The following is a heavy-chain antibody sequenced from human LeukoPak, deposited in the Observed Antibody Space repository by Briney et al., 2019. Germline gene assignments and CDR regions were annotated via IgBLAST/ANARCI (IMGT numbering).Heavy chain of an antibody. J-gene: IGHJ3*02. CDR3: AKVGYDFSAFDI. V-gene: IGHV4-59*11. Sequence: PSETLSLTCTVSGVPISSHYWSWIRQPPGKGLEWIGYIYYSGSTNYKSSLKSRVIISVDTSKNQLSLKLSSVTAADTAVYYCAKVGYDFSAFDIWGQGTMVTVSS. CDR2: IYYSGST. CDR1: GVPISSHY. D-gene: IGHD3-3*01.